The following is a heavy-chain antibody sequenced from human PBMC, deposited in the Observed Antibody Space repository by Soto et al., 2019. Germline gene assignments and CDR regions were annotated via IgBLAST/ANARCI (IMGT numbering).Heavy chain of an antibody. CDR2: VSHDGRNT. D-gene: IGHD6-19*01. CDR3: AKGGRQWLVTSDFNY. CDR1: GFTFSDYA. V-gene: IGHV3-30*18. Sequence: VQLVESGGGVVQPGRSLRLSCAASGFTFSDYAMHWVRQAPGKGLEWVAVVSHDGRNTDYADSVKGRFTISRDTSKITVALDMTTLRSEDTADYYCAKGGRQWLVTSDFNYWGQGALVTVSS. J-gene: IGHJ4*02.